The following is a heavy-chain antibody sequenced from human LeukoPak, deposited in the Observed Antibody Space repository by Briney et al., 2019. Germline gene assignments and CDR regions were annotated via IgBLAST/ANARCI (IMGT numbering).Heavy chain of an antibody. Sequence: SQTLSLTCAISGDSVSSNSAAWNWIRQSPSRGLEWLGRTYYRSKWYNDYAVSVKSRITINPDTSKNQFTLQLNSVTPEDTAVYYCARDSPAQWKRYSSGGKRWFDPWGQGTLVTVSS. CDR2: TYYRSKWYN. J-gene: IGHJ5*02. D-gene: IGHD6-19*01. V-gene: IGHV6-1*01. CDR3: ARDSPAQWKRYSSGGKRWFDP. CDR1: GDSVSSNSAA.